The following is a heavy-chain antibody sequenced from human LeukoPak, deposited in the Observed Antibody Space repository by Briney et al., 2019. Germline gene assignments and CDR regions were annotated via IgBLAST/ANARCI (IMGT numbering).Heavy chain of an antibody. CDR3: AKSGTSSMRYYFDY. CDR1: GFTFSSYA. Sequence: GRSLRLSCAASGFTFSSYAMSWVRQAPGKGLEWVSAISGSGGSTYYADSVKGRFTISRDNSKNTLYLQMNSLRAEDTAVYYCAKSGTSSMRYYFDYWGQGTLVTVSS. J-gene: IGHJ4*02. CDR2: ISGSGGST. D-gene: IGHD1-7*01. V-gene: IGHV3-23*01.